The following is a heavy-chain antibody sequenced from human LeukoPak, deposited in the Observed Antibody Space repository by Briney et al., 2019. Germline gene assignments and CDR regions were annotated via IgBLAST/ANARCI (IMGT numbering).Heavy chain of an antibody. CDR1: GGSISNYH. CDR3: ARGLRTFGSSGYYCRFDY. V-gene: IGHV4-59*01. CDR2: LDYSGST. Sequence: SETLSLTCTVSGGSISNYHWSWIRQPPGKGLEWIGYLDYSGSTSYNPSLRSRVTISGDTSKNQFSLKLRSVTAADTAVYYCARGLRTFGSSGYYCRFDYWGQGALVTVSS. J-gene: IGHJ4*02. D-gene: IGHD3-22*01.